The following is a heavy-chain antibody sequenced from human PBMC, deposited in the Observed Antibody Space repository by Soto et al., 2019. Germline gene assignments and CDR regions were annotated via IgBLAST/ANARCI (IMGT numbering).Heavy chain of an antibody. CDR2: MSYSGYT. J-gene: IGHJ6*02. CDR3: ATQGFGVLHGLVDV. D-gene: IGHD3-10*01. CDR1: GGSISSISNHY. V-gene: IGHV4-59*08. Sequence: QVQLQESGPGLVKPSETLSLTCTVSGGSISSISNHYCSWIRLPPGKGLEWIGYMSYSGYTSYNPSLKGRVIISVDTSKNQFSLNLTSVPAADTAVYYCATQGFGVLHGLVDVWGQGTTVTVSS.